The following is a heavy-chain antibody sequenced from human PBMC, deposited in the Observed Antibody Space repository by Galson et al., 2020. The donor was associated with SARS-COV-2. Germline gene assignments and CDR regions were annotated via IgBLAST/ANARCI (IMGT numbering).Heavy chain of an antibody. D-gene: IGHD3-22*01. CDR1: GFSFSSFG. Sequence: GGSLRLSCAASGFSFSSFGMHWVRQAPGKGLEWVAVISFDGRKENYADSVKGRFTISRDSSNLYLQMNNLRTEDTAVYYCAKDLSYSSYCPFFDSWGQGTLVIVSA. J-gene: IGHJ4*02. CDR2: ISFDGRKE. V-gene: IGHV3-30*13. CDR3: AKDLSYSSYCPFFDS.